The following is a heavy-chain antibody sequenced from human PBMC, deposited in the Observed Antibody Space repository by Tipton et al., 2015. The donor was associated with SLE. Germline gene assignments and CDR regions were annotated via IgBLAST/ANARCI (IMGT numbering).Heavy chain of an antibody. J-gene: IGHJ4*02. V-gene: IGHV4-61*01. CDR3: ARGGYSSGWYGDYFVY. CDR2: ISYSGST. D-gene: IGHD6-19*01. CDR1: GGSISSDTYY. Sequence: TLSLTCTVSGGSISSDTYYWSWIRQPPGKGLEWIGYISYSGSTNYSPSLKSRVTISLDTSKTQFSLKLRSVTAADTAIYYCARGGYSSGWYGDYFVYCGQGTLVTVSS.